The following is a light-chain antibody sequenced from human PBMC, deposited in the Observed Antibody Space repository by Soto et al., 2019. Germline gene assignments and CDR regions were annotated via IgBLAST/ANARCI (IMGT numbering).Light chain of an antibody. V-gene: IGKV3-11*01. CDR1: QSVSNF. J-gene: IGKJ5*01. Sequence: EIVLTQSPATLSLSPGERATLSCRASQSVSNFLAWYLQRPGQAPRLLIFDASKRAAGVPARCSGSGSGTDFTLTISILEPEEFAVYYCQQRSSWPITFGQGTRLEIK. CDR3: QQRSSWPIT. CDR2: DAS.